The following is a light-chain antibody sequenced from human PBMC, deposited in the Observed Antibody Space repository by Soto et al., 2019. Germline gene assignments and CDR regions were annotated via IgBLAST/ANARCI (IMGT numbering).Light chain of an antibody. Sequence: ESVMTQSQSTLSVSPVEGATLSCRASQGICDTLAWYQQKPGQTPRLLIYDTSIRATGVPARFSGSRSGAEFTLTISSLQSEDFAVYYCPQPSNWPRTFGQRTKVAIK. J-gene: IGKJ1*01. V-gene: IGKV3-15*01. CDR1: QGICDT. CDR3: PQPSNWPRT. CDR2: DTS.